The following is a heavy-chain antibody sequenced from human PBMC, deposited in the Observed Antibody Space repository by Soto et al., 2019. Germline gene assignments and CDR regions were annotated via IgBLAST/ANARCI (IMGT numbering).Heavy chain of an antibody. CDR1: GGSFSGYY. CDR3: ARVPDYYYYYYYMDV. Sequence: PSETLSLTCAVYGGSFSGYYWSWIRQPPGKGLEWIGEINHSGSTNYNPSLKSRVTISVDTSKNQFSLKLSSVTAADTAVYYCARVPDYYYYYYYMDVWGKGTTVT. J-gene: IGHJ6*03. V-gene: IGHV4-34*01. CDR2: INHSGST.